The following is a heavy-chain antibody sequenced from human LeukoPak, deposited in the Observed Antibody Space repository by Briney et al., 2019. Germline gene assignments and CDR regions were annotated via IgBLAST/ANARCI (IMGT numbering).Heavy chain of an antibody. V-gene: IGHV3-21*01. CDR3: ARDYDPGVTIFGVVINRAPQAIDY. CDR2: ISSSSSYI. D-gene: IGHD3-3*01. Sequence: GGSLRLSCAASGFTFSSYNMNWVRQAPGKGLEWVSSISSSSSYIYYADSVKGRFTISRDNAKNSLYLQMNSLRAEDTAVYYCARDYDPGVTIFGVVINRAPQAIDYWGQGTLVTVSS. J-gene: IGHJ4*02. CDR1: GFTFSSYN.